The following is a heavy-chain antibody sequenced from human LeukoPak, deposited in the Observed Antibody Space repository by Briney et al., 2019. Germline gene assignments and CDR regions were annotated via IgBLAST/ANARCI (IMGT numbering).Heavy chain of an antibody. J-gene: IGHJ4*02. CDR3: AKVPHGDYAVDY. V-gene: IGHV3-30*18. CDR1: GFTFSSYG. CDR2: ISYDVSNK. D-gene: IGHD4-17*01. Sequence: GGSLRFSCAAPGFTFSSYGMHWVRQAPRKGLERVAVISYDVSNKYYADSVNGRFTISRDNSKNTLYLQMNSLRAEDTAVYYCAKVPHGDYAVDYWGQGTLVTVSS.